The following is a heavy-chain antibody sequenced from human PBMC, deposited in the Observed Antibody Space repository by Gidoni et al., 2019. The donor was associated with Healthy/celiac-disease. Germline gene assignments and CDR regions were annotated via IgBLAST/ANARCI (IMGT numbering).Heavy chain of an antibody. Sequence: QVQLVQSGAEVKKPGASVKVSCKASGYTFPSYAMHWVRQAPGQRLEWMGWINAGNGNTKYSQKFQGRVTITRDTSASTAYMELSSLRSEDTAVYYCARDPLVVGATYFDYWGQGTLVTVSS. V-gene: IGHV1-3*01. D-gene: IGHD1-26*01. CDR1: GYTFPSYA. CDR2: INAGNGNT. CDR3: ARDPLVVGATYFDY. J-gene: IGHJ4*02.